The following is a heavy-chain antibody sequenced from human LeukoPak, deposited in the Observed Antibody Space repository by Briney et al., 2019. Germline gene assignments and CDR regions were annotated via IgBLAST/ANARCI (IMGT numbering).Heavy chain of an antibody. CDR2: IYHSGST. J-gene: IGHJ4*02. CDR1: GGSISSYY. Sequence: SETLSLTCTVSGGSISSYYWGWIRQPPGKGLEWIGSIYHSGSTYYNPSLKSRVTISVDTSKNQFSLKLSSVTAADTAVYYCARDWYYDSSGYSPFDYWGQGTLVAVSS. D-gene: IGHD3-22*01. CDR3: ARDWYYDSSGYSPFDY. V-gene: IGHV4-38-2*02.